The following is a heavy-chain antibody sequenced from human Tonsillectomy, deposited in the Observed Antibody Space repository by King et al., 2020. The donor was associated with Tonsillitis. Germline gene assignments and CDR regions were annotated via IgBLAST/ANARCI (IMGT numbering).Heavy chain of an antibody. D-gene: IGHD3-22*01. CDR3: ARAGYYDSSGYYYFALDI. V-gene: IGHV4-59*01. CDR1: GGSISRYH. CDR2: IHYSGIT. J-gene: IGHJ3*02. Sequence: QLQESGPGLVKPSETLSLTCTVSGGSISRYHWSWIRQPPGKGLEGIGYIHYSGITNYNPSLKSRVTIYVDTSKNQFSLKLTSVTAADTAVYYCARAGYYDSSGYYYFALDIWGQGTMGTVSS.